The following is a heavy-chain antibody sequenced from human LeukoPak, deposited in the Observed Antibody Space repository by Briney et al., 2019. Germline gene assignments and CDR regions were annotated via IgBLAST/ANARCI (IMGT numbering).Heavy chain of an antibody. V-gene: IGHV1-2*02. D-gene: IGHD5-18*01. CDR2: INPNTGDT. CDR3: AKDQGRGYTYGLYYFDY. Sequence: GASVKVSCKASGSTFTGYYLHWVRQAPGQGLEWMGWINPNTGDTNYAQKFLGRVTMTRDTSISTAYMELSRLRSDDTAVYYCAKDQGRGYTYGLYYFDYWGQGTLVTVSS. CDR1: GSTFTGYY. J-gene: IGHJ4*02.